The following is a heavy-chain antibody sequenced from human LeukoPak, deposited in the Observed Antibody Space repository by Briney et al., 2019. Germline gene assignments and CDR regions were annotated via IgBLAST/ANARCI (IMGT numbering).Heavy chain of an antibody. CDR3: ASVAWIQLGACFDY. Sequence: PGGSLRLSCAASGFYFSSYSMNWVRQAPGKGLEWVSSISSRSSYIYYADSVKGRFTISRDNAKNSLYLQMNSLRAEDTAVYYCASVAWIQLGACFDYWGQGTLVTVSS. V-gene: IGHV3-21*01. J-gene: IGHJ4*02. CDR2: ISSRSSYI. CDR1: GFYFSSYS. D-gene: IGHD5-18*01.